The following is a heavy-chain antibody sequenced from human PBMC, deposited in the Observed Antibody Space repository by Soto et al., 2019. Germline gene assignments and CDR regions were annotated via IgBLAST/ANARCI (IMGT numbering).Heavy chain of an antibody. CDR3: ARGPDTSCWYFRYGLDV. V-gene: IGHV3-21*01. CDR2: IISSSSYI. CDR1: GFTFTSYS. Sequence: EVQLVESGVGLVKPGGSLRLSCAASGFTFTSYSMNWVRQAPGKGLEWVSSIISSSSYIYYADSVKGRFTISRDNAKNSLYLQMNSLSAEDTAVYYCARGPDTSCWYFRYGLDVWVQGTTVTVSS. D-gene: IGHD6-19*01. J-gene: IGHJ6*02.